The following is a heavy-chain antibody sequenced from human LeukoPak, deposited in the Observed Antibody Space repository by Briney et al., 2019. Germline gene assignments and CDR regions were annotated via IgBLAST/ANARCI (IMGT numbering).Heavy chain of an antibody. CDR2: IYYSGST. D-gene: IGHD6-13*01. V-gene: IGHV4-59*08. J-gene: IGHJ5*02. Sequence: SETLSLTCTVSGGSISSYYWSWIRQPPGKGLEWIGYIYYSGSTNYNPSLKSRVTISVDTSKNQFSLKLSSVTAADTAVYYCASSGHSSSGGWFDPWGQGTLVTVSS. CDR1: GGSISSYY. CDR3: ASSGHSSSGGWFDP.